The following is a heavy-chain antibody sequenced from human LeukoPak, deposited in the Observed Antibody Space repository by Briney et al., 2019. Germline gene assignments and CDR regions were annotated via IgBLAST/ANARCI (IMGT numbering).Heavy chain of an antibody. CDR2: IYYSGST. D-gene: IGHD3-3*02. Sequence: SETLSLTCTVSGRSISSYYWSWIRQPPGKGLEWIGYIYYSGSTNYNPSLKSRVTISVDTSKNQFSLKLSSVTAADTAVYYCARELAFLLDPWGQGTLVTVSS. CDR1: GRSISSYY. CDR3: ARELAFLLDP. V-gene: IGHV4-59*01. J-gene: IGHJ5*02.